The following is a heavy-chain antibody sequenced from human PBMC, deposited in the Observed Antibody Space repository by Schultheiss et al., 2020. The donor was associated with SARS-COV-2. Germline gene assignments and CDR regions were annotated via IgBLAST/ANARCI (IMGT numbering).Heavy chain of an antibody. Sequence: SVKVSCKASGGTFSSYVISWVRQAPGQGLEWMGGIIPIFGTANYAQKFQGRVTITADESTSTAYMELSSLRSEDTAVYYCARDSGGIAARTYYYYYMDVWGKGTTVTVSS. CDR1: GGTFSSYV. V-gene: IGHV1-69*13. D-gene: IGHD6-6*01. CDR3: ARDSGGIAARTYYYYYMDV. J-gene: IGHJ6*03. CDR2: IIPIFGTA.